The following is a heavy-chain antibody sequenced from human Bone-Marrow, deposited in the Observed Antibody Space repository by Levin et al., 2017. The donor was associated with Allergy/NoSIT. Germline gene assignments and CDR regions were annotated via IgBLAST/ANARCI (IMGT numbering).Heavy chain of an antibody. D-gene: IGHD5-18*01. Sequence: PGGSLRLSCAASGFTLSRFAMYWVRQAPGKGLEWVALISPDGRDKYYADSVKGRFTISRDSSNNTLYVQMNSLRVEDTAVYYCARDLSISGYSYGSPGMWGQGTLVIVSS. V-gene: IGHV3-30*04. CDR1: GFTLSRFA. CDR3: ARDLSISGYSYGSPGM. J-gene: IGHJ4*02. CDR2: ISPDGRDK.